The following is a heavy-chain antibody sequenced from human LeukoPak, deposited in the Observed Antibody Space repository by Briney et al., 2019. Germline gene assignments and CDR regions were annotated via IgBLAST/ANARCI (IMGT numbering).Heavy chain of an antibody. CDR1: GYTFTGYY. J-gene: IGHJ3*02. CDR3: ARGATYYYDSSGYYPWAFDI. D-gene: IGHD3-22*01. V-gene: IGHV1-18*04. CDR2: ISAYNGNT. Sequence: ASVKVSCKASGYTFTGYYMHWVRQAPGQGLEWMGWISAYNGNTNYAQKLQGRVTMTTDTSTSTAYMELRSLRSDDTAVYYCARGATYYYDSSGYYPWAFDIWGQGTMVTVSS.